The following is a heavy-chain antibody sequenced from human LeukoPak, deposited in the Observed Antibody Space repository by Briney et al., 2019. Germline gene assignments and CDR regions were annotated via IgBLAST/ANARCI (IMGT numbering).Heavy chain of an antibody. CDR2: ISGSGDRT. Sequence: PGGSLRLSCAASGFTFSSSAMSWVRQAPGKWLEWVSTISGSGDRTYYADSVKGRFTISRDNSKNTLYLQMNSLRAEGTAFFYRQKTTYDILTGYFNWGQGTLVTVSS. J-gene: IGHJ4*02. D-gene: IGHD3-9*01. CDR3: QKTTYDILTGYFN. V-gene: IGHV3-23*01. CDR1: GFTFSSSA.